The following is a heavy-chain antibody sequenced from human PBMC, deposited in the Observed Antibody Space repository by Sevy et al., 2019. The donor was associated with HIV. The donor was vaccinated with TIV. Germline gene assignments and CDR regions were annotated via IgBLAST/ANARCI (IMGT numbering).Heavy chain of an antibody. V-gene: IGHV4-4*07. CDR3: AREAYCSSTSCYTGVVVGYYYYGMDV. CDR1: GGSISSYY. J-gene: IGHJ6*02. Sequence: SETLSLTCTVSGGSISSYYWSWIRQPAGKGLEWIGRIYTSGSTNYNPSLKSRVTMSVDTSKNQFSLKLSSVTVADTAVYYCAREAYCSSTSCYTGVVVGYYYYGMDVWGQGTTVTVSS. CDR2: IYTSGST. D-gene: IGHD2-2*02.